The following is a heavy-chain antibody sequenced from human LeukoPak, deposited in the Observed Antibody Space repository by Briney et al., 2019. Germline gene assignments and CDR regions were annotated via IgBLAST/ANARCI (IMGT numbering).Heavy chain of an antibody. V-gene: IGHV3-30*04. CDR2: ISYDGSNK. CDR3: AREYNGMDV. J-gene: IGHJ6*04. D-gene: IGHD1-14*01. CDR1: GFTFSSYA. Sequence: PGGSLRLSCAASGFTFSSYAMHWVRQAPGKGLEWVAVISYDGSNKYYADSVKGRFTISSDNSKNTLYPQMNSLRAEDTAVYYCAREYNGMDVWGKGTTVTVSS.